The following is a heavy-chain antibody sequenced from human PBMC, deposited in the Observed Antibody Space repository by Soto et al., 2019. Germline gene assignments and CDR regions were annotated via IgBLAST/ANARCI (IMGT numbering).Heavy chain of an antibody. CDR2: ISGSGGST. CDR3: AGFWSGYYRHNFDY. Sequence: QPGGSLRLSCAASGFSFSSYAMSWVRQAPGKGLEWVSAISGSGGSTYYADSVKGRFTISRDNPKNTLYLQMNSLRAEDTAVYYCAGFWSGYYRHNFDYWGQGTLVTVSS. V-gene: IGHV3-23*01. D-gene: IGHD3-3*01. CDR1: GFSFSSYA. J-gene: IGHJ4*02.